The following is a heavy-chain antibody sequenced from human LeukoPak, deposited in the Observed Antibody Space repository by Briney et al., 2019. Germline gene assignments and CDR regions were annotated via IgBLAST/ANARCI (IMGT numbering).Heavy chain of an antibody. CDR1: GFTSSSYG. Sequence: GGSLRLSCAASGFTSSSYGMHWVRQAPGKGLEWVAVISYDGSNKYYADSVKGRFTISRDNSKNTLYLQMNSLRAEDTAVYYCAKDTGSSWSDPWGQGTLVTVSS. V-gene: IGHV3-30*18. CDR3: AKDTGSSWSDP. CDR2: ISYDGSNK. J-gene: IGHJ5*02. D-gene: IGHD6-6*01.